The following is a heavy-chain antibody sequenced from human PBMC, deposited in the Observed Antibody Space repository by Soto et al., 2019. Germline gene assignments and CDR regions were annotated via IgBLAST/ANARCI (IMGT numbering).Heavy chain of an antibody. J-gene: IGHJ6*03. V-gene: IGHV3-23*01. CDR1: GFTFSSYA. D-gene: IGHD3-10*01. Sequence: GSLRLSCAASGFTFSSYAMSWVRQAPGKGLEWVSAISGSGGSTYYADSVKGRFTISRDNSKNTLYLQMNSLRAEDTAVYYCAKGIYGSGDHTYYYYYYMDVWGKGTTVTVSS. CDR3: AKGIYGSGDHTYYYYYYMDV. CDR2: ISGSGGST.